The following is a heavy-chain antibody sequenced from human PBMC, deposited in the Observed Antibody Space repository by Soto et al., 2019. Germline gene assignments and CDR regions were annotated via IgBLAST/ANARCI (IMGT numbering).Heavy chain of an antibody. V-gene: IGHV3-74*01. CDR3: TRGPRPSSVGTGAF. CDR2: ISDDGSRA. D-gene: IGHD3-10*01. CDR1: GFTFSMYW. J-gene: IGHJ4*02. Sequence: EVQLVESGGDLVQPGGSLRLSCTASGFTFSMYWMHWVRQVPGKGPEWVSRISDDGSRADYADSVRGRFTISRDNAKNTLYLEMHVLRADDTAVYYCTRGPRPSSVGTGAFWGQGTPVTFSS.